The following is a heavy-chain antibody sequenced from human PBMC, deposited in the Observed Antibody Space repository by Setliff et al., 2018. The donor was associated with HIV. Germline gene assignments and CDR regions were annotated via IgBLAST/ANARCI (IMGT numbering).Heavy chain of an antibody. CDR1: GFTFSSYW. CDR2: IKQDGSEK. Sequence: PGGSLRLSCAGSGFTFSSYWMSWVRQAPGKGLEWVANIKQDGSEKYYVESVKGRFTISRDNANNSLYLQMNSLRADDTAVYFCARPTNIDTLYYGSQTFYMYYYGLDVWGQGTTVTVSS. D-gene: IGHD1-26*01. J-gene: IGHJ6*02. V-gene: IGHV3-7*01. CDR3: ARPTNIDTLYYGSQTFYMYYYGLDV.